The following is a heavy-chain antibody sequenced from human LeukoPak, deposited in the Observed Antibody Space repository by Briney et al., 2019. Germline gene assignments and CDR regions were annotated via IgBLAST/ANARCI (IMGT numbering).Heavy chain of an antibody. CDR3: AKDRDMGDAFDI. D-gene: IGHD3-9*01. CDR2: ISGSGGST. J-gene: IGHJ3*02. V-gene: IGHV3-23*01. CDR1: GFTFSSYA. Sequence: GGSLRLSCAASGFTFSSYAISWVRQAPGKGLEWVSAISGSGGSTYYADSVKGRFTISRDNSKNTLYLQMNSLRAEDTAVYYCAKDRDMGDAFDIWGQGTMVTVSS.